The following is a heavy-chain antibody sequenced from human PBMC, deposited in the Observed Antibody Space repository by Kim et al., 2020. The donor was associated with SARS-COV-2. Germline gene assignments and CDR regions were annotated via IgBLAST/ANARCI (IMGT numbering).Heavy chain of an antibody. CDR2: IIPIFGTA. D-gene: IGHD6-19*01. CDR1: GGTFSSYA. Sequence: SVKVSCKASGGTFSSYAISWVRQAPGQGLEWMGGIIPIFGTANYAQKFQGRVTITADESTSTAYMELSSLRSEDTAVYYCARAGRGSVAGYYYYGMDVCGQGTTVTVSS. CDR3: ARAGRGSVAGYYYYGMDV. V-gene: IGHV1-69*13. J-gene: IGHJ6*02.